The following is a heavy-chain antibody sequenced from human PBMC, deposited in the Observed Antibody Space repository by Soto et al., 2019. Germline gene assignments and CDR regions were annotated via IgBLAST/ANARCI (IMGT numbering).Heavy chain of an antibody. CDR1: GFTFSSHV. Sequence: EVQVLESGGGLVQPGGSLRLSCEASGFTFSSHVMTWIRQAPGKGPEWVSTITADGSTYYADSVKGRFAMSRDTSKSTLYLQMNSLGAEDTAAYYCAPHVSCSGGSCQYDAFDIRGQGTMVTVSS. CDR2: ITADGST. CDR3: APHVSCSGGSCQYDAFDI. J-gene: IGHJ3*02. D-gene: IGHD2-15*01. V-gene: IGHV3-23*01.